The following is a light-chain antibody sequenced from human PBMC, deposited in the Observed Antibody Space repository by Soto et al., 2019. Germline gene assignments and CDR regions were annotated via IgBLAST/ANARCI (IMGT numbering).Light chain of an antibody. J-gene: IGKJ2*01. CDR2: ATS. Sequence: IQMTQSPSSLSASVGDTVTITCRASQTISCYLNWYQQKPGRTPNLLIYATSSLQSGVPSRFDGSGSGTEFSLTTSSLQPDDFATYYCQQSFSTPHTFGQGTKLELK. CDR1: QTISCY. V-gene: IGKV1-39*01. CDR3: QQSFSTPHT.